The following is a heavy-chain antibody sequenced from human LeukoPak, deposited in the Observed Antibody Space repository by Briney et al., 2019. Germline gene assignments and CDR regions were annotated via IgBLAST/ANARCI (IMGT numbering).Heavy chain of an antibody. D-gene: IGHD5-18*01. J-gene: IGHJ4*02. V-gene: IGHV4-59*01. Sequence: PSETLSLTCTVSGGSISSYYWSWIRQPPGKGLEWIGYIYYSGSTSCNPSLKSRVTISVDTSKNQFSLKLSSVTAADTAVYYCARVGYNYGIDYWGQGTLVTVSS. CDR2: IYYSGST. CDR3: ARVGYNYGIDY. CDR1: GGSISSYY.